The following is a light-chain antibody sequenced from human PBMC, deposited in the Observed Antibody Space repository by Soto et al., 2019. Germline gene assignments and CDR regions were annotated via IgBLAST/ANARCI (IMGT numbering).Light chain of an antibody. J-gene: IGLJ3*02. CDR3: SSYAGSNNWV. V-gene: IGLV2-8*01. Sequence: QSALTQPPSASGSPGQSVTFSCTGTSSDVGRYNYVSWYQQHPGRAPKLIIYEVTKRPSGVPDRFSGSKSGNTASLTVSGLQAEDEADYYCSSYAGSNNWVFGGGTKVTVL. CDR2: EVT. CDR1: SSDVGRYNY.